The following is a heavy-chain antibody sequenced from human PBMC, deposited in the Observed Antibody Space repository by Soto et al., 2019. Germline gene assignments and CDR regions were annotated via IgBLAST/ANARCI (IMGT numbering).Heavy chain of an antibody. V-gene: IGHV1-18*01. J-gene: IGHJ4*02. Sequence: QVQLVQSGAEVKKPGASVKVSCKASGYTFTSYGIRWVRQAPGQGLELMGWSSAYNGYTKYAHKLQGRGTMTTDTSTSTAYMAVRSLRSDDTAVYSGARSYSSSWYVPKEDYWGQGAPVTVSS. CDR3: ARSYSSSWYVPKEDY. CDR2: SSAYNGYT. D-gene: IGHD6-13*01. CDR1: GYTFTSYG.